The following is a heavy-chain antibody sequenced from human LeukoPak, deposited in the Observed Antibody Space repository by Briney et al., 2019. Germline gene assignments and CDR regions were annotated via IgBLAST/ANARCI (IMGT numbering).Heavy chain of an antibody. CDR1: GYTFTGYY. D-gene: IGHD2-21*02. J-gene: IGHJ1*01. V-gene: IGHV1-2*02. Sequence: GASVKVSCKASGYTFTGYYMHWVRQAPGQGLEWMGWINSNSGGTNFAQKFQGRVTLTRDTSINTAYMELSSLRSDDTAVYYCARAKLDDCGGVCDQYFQHWGQGTLVTVSS. CDR2: INSNSGGT. CDR3: ARAKLDDCGGVCDQYFQH.